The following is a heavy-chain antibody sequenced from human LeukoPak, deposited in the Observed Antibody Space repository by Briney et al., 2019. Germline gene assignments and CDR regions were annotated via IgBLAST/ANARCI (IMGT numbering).Heavy chain of an antibody. V-gene: IGHV1-69*04. CDR2: IIPILGIA. Sequence: ASVKVSCKASGGTFSSYAISWVRQAPGQGLEWMGRIIPILGIANYAQKFQGRVTVTADKSTSTACMELSSLRSEDTAVYYCAREAGTSYYYYYGMDVWGQGTTVTVSS. D-gene: IGHD1-1*01. CDR3: AREAGTSYYYYYGMDV. CDR1: GGTFSSYA. J-gene: IGHJ6*02.